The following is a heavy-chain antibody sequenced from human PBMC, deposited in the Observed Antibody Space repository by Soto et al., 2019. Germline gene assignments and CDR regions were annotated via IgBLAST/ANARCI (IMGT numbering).Heavy chain of an antibody. CDR1: GFTFSSYS. D-gene: IGHD2-2*01. CDR3: ARTPGFVGYCSSTSCPYGMDV. CDR2: IRSSSSYI. J-gene: IGHJ6*02. Sequence: EVQLVESGGGQVKPGGSLRLSCAASGFTFSSYSMNWVRQAPGKGLEWVSSIRSSSSYIYYADSVKGRFTISRDNAKNSLYLQMNSLRAEDTAVYYCARTPGFVGYCSSTSCPYGMDVWGQGTTVTVSS. V-gene: IGHV3-21*01.